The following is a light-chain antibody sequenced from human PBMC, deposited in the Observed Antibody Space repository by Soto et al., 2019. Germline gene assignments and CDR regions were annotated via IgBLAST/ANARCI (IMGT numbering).Light chain of an antibody. J-gene: IGKJ1*01. CDR3: LQDYNYPWT. CDR2: AAS. CDR1: QGISNW. Sequence: IQMTPSPSTLSASVGDRVTITCRASQGISNWVAWYQQIPGKAPKLLIYAASTLQSGVPSRFSGSGSGTGFTLTISSLQPEDCATYYCLQDYNYPWTFGQGTKVDIK. V-gene: IGKV1-6*01.